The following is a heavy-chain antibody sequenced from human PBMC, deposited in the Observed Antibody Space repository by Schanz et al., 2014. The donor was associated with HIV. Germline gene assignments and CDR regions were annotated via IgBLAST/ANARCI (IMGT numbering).Heavy chain of an antibody. CDR2: ISSSSSYI. Sequence: EVQLVESGGGLVKPGGSLRLSCAASGFTFSSYSMNWVRQAPGKGLEWVSSISSSSSYIYYADSVKGRFTISRDISKNSLYLQRNSLRAEAASVYDCAKEEQRLGGVGGYHFDYWGQGTLVTVSS. D-gene: IGHD6-25*01. CDR3: AKEEQRLGGVGGYHFDY. CDR1: GFTFSSYS. J-gene: IGHJ4*02. V-gene: IGHV3-21*01.